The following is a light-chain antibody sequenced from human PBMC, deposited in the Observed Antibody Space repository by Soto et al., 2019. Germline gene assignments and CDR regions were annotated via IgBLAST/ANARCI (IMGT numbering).Light chain of an antibody. J-gene: IGKJ2*01. CDR2: GVS. V-gene: IGKV3-20*01. Sequence: EIVLTQSPGTLSLSPGERATLSCRASQSVSSSYLTGYQQKPGQAPRLLICGVSNRATGIPDRFSGSGSGTDFSLTVSRLQPDDFAVYICQQYGSTPPTFGQGTKLEIK. CDR3: QQYGSTPPT. CDR1: QSVSSSY.